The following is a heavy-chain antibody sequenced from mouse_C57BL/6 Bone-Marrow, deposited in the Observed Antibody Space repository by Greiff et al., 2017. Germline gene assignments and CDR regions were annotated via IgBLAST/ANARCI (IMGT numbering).Heavy chain of an antibody. J-gene: IGHJ2*01. D-gene: IGHD2-3*01. CDR1: GYTFTSYW. Sequence: QVQLQQPGAELVKPGASVKLSCKASGYTFTSYWMQWVKQRPGQGLEWIGEIDPSDSYTNYNQKFKGKATLTVDTSYSTAYMQLSSLTSEDSAVYYCARDGYYYFDYWGQGTTLTVSS. CDR3: ARDGYYYFDY. V-gene: IGHV1-50*01. CDR2: IDPSDSYT.